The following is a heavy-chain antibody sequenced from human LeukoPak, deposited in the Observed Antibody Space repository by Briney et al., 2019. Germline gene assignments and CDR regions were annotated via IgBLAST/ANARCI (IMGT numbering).Heavy chain of an antibody. CDR1: GFTLSSYA. CDR2: IGTAGDT. V-gene: IGHV3-13*01. Sequence: GGSLRLSCAASGFTLSSYAMHWVRQPAGKGLEWVSAIGTAGDTFYPGSVKGRFTTSRENAKKSLFLQMNSLRAEDTAVYYCARQNTPHGNFDYWGQGTLVTVSS. D-gene: IGHD1-26*01. J-gene: IGHJ4*02. CDR3: ARQNTPHGNFDY.